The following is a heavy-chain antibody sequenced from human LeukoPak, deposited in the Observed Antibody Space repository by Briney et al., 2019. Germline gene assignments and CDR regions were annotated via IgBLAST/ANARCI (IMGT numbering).Heavy chain of an antibody. Sequence: ASVKVSCKASGYRFTDYWIQWVRQAPGQGLEWMGWINTKTGGAIYAQKFQGRVTKTRDTSVTTSYMDLSRLTSDDTAVYYCARGGSFHQFDIWGQGTMVIVST. CDR3: ARGGSFHQFDI. D-gene: IGHD3-10*01. CDR1: GYRFTDYW. J-gene: IGHJ3*02. CDR2: INTKTGGA. V-gene: IGHV1-2*02.